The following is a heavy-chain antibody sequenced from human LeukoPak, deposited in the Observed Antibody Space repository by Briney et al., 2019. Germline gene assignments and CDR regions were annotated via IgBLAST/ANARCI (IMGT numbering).Heavy chain of an antibody. Sequence: ASVKVSCKASGYTFTSHFMHWVRQAPGQVLGWMGLINPDGGNTNYAQNFQGRVTLTRDTSTSTVYMELSSLRSEDTAIYYCARIRDGYNDAYDIWGQGTVVTVPS. V-gene: IGHV1-46*01. CDR2: INPDGGNT. J-gene: IGHJ3*02. CDR3: ARIRDGYNDAYDI. CDR1: GYTFTSHF. D-gene: IGHD5-24*01.